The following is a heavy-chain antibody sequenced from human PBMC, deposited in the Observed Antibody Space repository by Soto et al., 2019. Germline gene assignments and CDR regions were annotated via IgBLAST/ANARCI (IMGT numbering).Heavy chain of an antibody. CDR3: AAPRDEYGSGVSWFTYGMDI. J-gene: IGHJ6*02. CDR1: GFTFSDYA. D-gene: IGHD3-10*01. Sequence: GGSLRLSCLASGFTFSDYAMTWVRHVPGRGLEWVASLDGAGGSKYYADSVRGRFTISRDNSQNTLFLQMKRLTVDDTAIYYCAAPRDEYGSGVSWFTYGMDIWGQGTTVTVSS. CDR2: LDGAGGSK. V-gene: IGHV3-23*01.